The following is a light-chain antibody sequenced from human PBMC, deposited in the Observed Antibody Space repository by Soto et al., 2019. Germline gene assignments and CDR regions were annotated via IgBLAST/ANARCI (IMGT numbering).Light chain of an antibody. J-gene: IGKJ5*01. CDR3: QQRSSWPS. CDR2: DAS. CDR1: QTINNY. Sequence: EIVLTQSPATLSLSPGERATLSCSASQTINNYLAWYQQNPGQAHRPLIFDASNRATGIPARFSGSGSGTDFTLTINSLEPDDFAVYYCQQRSSWPSFGQGTRLEIK. V-gene: IGKV3-11*01.